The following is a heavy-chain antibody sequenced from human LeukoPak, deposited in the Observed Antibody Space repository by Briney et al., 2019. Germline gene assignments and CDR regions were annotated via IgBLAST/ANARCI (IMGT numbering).Heavy chain of an antibody. Sequence: GSLRLSCAASGFTFSDYGMHWVRQAPGKGLEWVAFIRHDGSNKHYADSVKGRFSISRDNSENTVYLQMNSLTTDDTAVYYCAKSSVGFDPWGQGTLVTVSS. V-gene: IGHV3-30*02. CDR2: IRHDGSNK. CDR1: GFTFSDYG. CDR3: AKSSVGFDP. J-gene: IGHJ5*02.